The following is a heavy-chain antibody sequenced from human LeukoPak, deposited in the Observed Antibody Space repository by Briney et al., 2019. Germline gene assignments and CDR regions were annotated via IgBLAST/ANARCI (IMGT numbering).Heavy chain of an antibody. Sequence: SETLSLTCTVSGDSISSYYWSWIRQPPGKGLGWVGYISHSGSTNYNPSLNSRVTISVDTSKNQFSLELRSVTAADAAVYYCARHRSSSLYFDYWGQGTLVTVSP. V-gene: IGHV4-59*08. CDR2: ISHSGST. J-gene: IGHJ4*02. CDR1: GDSISSYY. CDR3: ARHRSSSLYFDY. D-gene: IGHD6-6*01.